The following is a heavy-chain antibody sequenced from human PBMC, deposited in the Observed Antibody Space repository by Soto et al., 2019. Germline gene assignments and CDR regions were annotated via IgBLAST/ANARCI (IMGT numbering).Heavy chain of an antibody. CDR1: GYTFTSYA. Sequence: ASVKVSCKASGYTFTSYAMHWVRQAPGKRLEWMGWINAGNGNTKYSQKFQGRVTITRDTSASTAYMELSSLRSEVTAVYYCARAVAGPADFDYWGQGNLVTVSS. CDR3: ARAVAGPADFDY. CDR2: INAGNGNT. V-gene: IGHV1-3*01. J-gene: IGHJ4*02.